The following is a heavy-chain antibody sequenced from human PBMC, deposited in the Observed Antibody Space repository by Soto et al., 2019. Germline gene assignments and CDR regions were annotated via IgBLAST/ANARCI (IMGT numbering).Heavy chain of an antibody. CDR3: ARGLKISSRYYDSSGFINWFDP. D-gene: IGHD3-22*01. V-gene: IGHV3-13*01. J-gene: IGHJ5*02. Sequence: GGSLRLSCAASGFTFSSCDMHWVRQATGKGLEWVSAIGTAGDTYYPGSVKGRFTISRENAKNSLYLQMNSLRAGDTAVYYCARGLKISSRYYDSSGFINWFDPWGQGTLVTVSS. CDR2: IGTAGDT. CDR1: GFTFSSCD.